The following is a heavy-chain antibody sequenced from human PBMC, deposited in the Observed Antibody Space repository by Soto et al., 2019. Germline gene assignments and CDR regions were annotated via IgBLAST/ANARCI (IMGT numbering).Heavy chain of an antibody. Sequence: EVQLVESGGGLVQPGGSLRLSCAASGLTLKGYSMNWVRQAPGKGLEWVSSISDGSSYIFHEDSVKGRFSTSRDNAKNSLYLQTNGLRAEDTAVYYCARGGLYFSSDGCQMNAFEIWGQETMVTVSS. CDR3: ARGGLYFSSDGCQMNAFEI. V-gene: IGHV3-21*01. CDR1: GLTLKGYS. CDR2: ISDGSSYI. J-gene: IGHJ3*02. D-gene: IGHD3-22*01.